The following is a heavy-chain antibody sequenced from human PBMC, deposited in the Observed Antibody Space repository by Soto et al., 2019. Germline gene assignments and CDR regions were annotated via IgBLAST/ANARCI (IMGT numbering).Heavy chain of an antibody. J-gene: IGHJ4*02. D-gene: IGHD3-10*01. V-gene: IGHV4-31*03. CDR2: IYYSGST. CDR3: ARHNYGSGSTYFDY. Sequence: PSETLSLTCTVSGGSISSGGYYWNWIRQHPGKGLEWIGYIYYSGSTYYNPSLKSRVTISVDTSKNQFSLKLSSMTAADTAVYYCARHNYGSGSTYFDYWGQGTLVTVSS. CDR1: GGSISSGGYY.